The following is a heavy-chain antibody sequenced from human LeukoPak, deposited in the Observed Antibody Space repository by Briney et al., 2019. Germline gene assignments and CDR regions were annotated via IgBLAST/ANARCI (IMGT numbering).Heavy chain of an antibody. D-gene: IGHD3-22*01. Sequence: KSSETLSLTCTVSGGSISSYYWSWIRQPPGKGLEWIGYIYYTGSTNYSPSTNYSPSLKGRVTISVDTSKNQFSLKLSSVTAADTAVYYCARDYYDSSGYYNYYFDYWGQGTLVTVSS. V-gene: IGHV4-59*12. J-gene: IGHJ4*02. CDR1: GGSISSYY. CDR3: ARDYYDSSGYYNYYFDY. CDR2: IYYTGSTNYSPST.